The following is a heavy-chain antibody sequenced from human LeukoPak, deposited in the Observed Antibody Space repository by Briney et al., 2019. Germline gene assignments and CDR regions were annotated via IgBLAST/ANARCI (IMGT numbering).Heavy chain of an antibody. J-gene: IGHJ4*02. D-gene: IGHD2-15*01. CDR3: ARRRRYCSGGSCYFDY. V-gene: IGHV4-59*12. CDR1: GGSISSYY. CDR2: IYYSGST. Sequence: PSETLSLTCTVSGGSISSYYWSWIRQPPGKGLEWIGYIYYSGSTNYNPSLKSRVTISVDTSKNQFSLKLSSVTAADTAVYYCARRRRYCSGGSCYFDYWGQGTLVTVSS.